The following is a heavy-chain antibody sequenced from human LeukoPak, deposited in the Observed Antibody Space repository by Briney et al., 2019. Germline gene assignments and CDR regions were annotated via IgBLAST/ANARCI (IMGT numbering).Heavy chain of an antibody. CDR1: GGSISSSSYY. CDR2: IYDSGST. CDR3: ARPSGIAAAGTFDY. Sequence: SETLSLTCTVSGGSISSSSYYWGWIRPPPGKGLEWIGSIYDSGSTYYNPSLKSRVTISVDTSKNQFSLKLSSVTAADTAVYYCARPSGIAAAGTFDYWGQGTLVTVSS. D-gene: IGHD6-13*01. V-gene: IGHV4-39*01. J-gene: IGHJ4*02.